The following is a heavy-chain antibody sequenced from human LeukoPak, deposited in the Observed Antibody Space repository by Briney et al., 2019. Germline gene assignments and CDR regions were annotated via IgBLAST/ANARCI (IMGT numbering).Heavy chain of an antibody. J-gene: IGHJ4*02. V-gene: IGHV1-24*01. Sequence: ASVKVSCKVSGYTLTELSMHWVRQAPGRGLEWMGGFDPEDGETIYAQKFQGRVTMTTDTSTGTAYMELRSLRSDDTAVYYCARDDIAAAGNFDYWGQGTLVTVSS. CDR1: GYTLTELS. D-gene: IGHD6-13*01. CDR3: ARDDIAAAGNFDY. CDR2: FDPEDGET.